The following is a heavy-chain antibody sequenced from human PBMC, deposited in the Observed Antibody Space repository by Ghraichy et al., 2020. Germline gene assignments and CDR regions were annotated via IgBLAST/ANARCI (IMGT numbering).Heavy chain of an antibody. V-gene: IGHV3-21*01. CDR2: ISSSSSYI. J-gene: IGHJ6*02. Sequence: GGSLRLSCAASGFTFSSYSMNWVRQAPGKGLEWVSSISSSSSYIYYADSVKGRFTISRDNAKNSLYLQMNSLRAEDTAVYYCARVLERGVNGYGMDVWGQGTTVTVSS. CDR3: ARVLERGVNGYGMDV. CDR1: GFTFSSYS. D-gene: IGHD1-1*01.